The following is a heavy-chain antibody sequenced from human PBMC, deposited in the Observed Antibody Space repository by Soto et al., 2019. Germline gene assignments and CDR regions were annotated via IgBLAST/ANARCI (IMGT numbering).Heavy chain of an antibody. Sequence: SETLRLTCAVSGGYSSSVGDSWIWKQQPPGKGLEWIGYIYYSGTTNYNPSLKSRVAISVDTSKNQFSLKLSSVTAADTAVFYCARDNRHGYGYILAYLGNGTPVTGSS. CDR1: GGYSSSVGDS. CDR2: IYYSGTT. CDR3: ARDNRHGYGYILAY. V-gene: IGHV4-61*08. J-gene: IGHJ4*01. D-gene: IGHD5-18*01.